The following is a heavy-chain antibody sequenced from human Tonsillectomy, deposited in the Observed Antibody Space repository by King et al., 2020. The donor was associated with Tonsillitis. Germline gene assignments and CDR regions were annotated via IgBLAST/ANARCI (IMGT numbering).Heavy chain of an antibody. J-gene: IGHJ3*02. CDR2: ISSSSIST. V-gene: IGHV3-11*05. CDR3: ARGLGRGAADAFAT. Sequence: VQLVESGGGLVKPGGSLRLSCAASGFTFSDYYMNWIRQAPGKGLEWVSYISSSSISTNYADSVKGRFTISRDNAKNSLYLQMNSLRAGDTAAYYCARGLGRGAADAFATWGQGTMVTVSS. D-gene: IGHD3-10*01. CDR1: GFTFSDYY.